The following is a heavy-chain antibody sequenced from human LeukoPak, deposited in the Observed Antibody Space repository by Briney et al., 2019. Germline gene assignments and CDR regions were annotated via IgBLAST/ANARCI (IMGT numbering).Heavy chain of an antibody. J-gene: IGHJ4*02. CDR2: ISGSGGST. D-gene: IGHD3-22*01. CDR1: GFTFSSYA. Sequence: PGGSLRLSCAASGFTFSSYAVSWVRHAPGKGLEWVSAISGSGGSTFYAGSVKGRFTISRDNSKNTVYLQMNSLRAEDTAVYYCAREGDSSGYSYSRYWGQGTLVTVSS. CDR3: AREGDSSGYSYSRY. V-gene: IGHV3-23*01.